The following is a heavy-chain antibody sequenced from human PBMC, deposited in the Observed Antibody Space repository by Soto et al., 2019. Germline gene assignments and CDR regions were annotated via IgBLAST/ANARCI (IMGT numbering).Heavy chain of an antibody. Sequence: SETLSLTCAVYGGSFSGYYWSWIRQPPGKGLEWIGEINHSGSTNYNPSLKSRVTISVDTSKNQFSLKLSSVTAADTAVYYCARNSITIFGVAKRSSDFCGQGILVTVSS. V-gene: IGHV4-34*01. D-gene: IGHD3-3*01. CDR1: GGSFSGYY. CDR3: ARNSITIFGVAKRSSDF. CDR2: INHSGST. J-gene: IGHJ4*02.